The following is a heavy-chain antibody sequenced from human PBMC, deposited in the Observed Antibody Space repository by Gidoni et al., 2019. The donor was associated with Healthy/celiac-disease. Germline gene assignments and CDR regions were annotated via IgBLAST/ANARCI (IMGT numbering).Heavy chain of an antibody. V-gene: IGHV3-23*01. CDR1: GVTFSSRA. D-gene: IGHD6-6*01. CDR3: AKDPGTYSSLWTDHFDY. J-gene: IGHJ4*02. CDR2: ISGSGGST. Sequence: EVQLLESGGGLVQPGGSLRLSCSASGVTFSSRALSWVRPAPGKGLEWVSAISGSGGSTYYADSVKGRFTISRDNSKNTLYLQMNSLRAEDTAVYYCAKDPGTYSSLWTDHFDYWGQGTLVTVSS.